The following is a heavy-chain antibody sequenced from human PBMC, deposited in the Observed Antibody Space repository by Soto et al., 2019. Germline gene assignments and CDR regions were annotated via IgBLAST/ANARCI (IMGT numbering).Heavy chain of an antibody. CDR1: VGSISSGGYY. D-gene: IGHD3-16*02. J-gene: IGHJ5*02. CDR2: IYYSGST. Sequence: SXNVSLTCTVSVGSISSGGYYWSWIRQHPGKGLEWIGYIYYSGSTYYNPSLKSRVTISVDTSKNQFSLKLSSVTAADTAVYYCARGRSSWFDPWGQGTLVTASS. CDR3: ARGRSSWFDP. V-gene: IGHV4-31*03.